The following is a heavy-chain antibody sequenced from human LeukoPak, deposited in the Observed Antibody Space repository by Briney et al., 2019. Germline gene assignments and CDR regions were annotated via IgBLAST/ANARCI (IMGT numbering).Heavy chain of an antibody. CDR2: IYNSATT. D-gene: IGHD5-24*01. CDR3: ARGGEGYNDDAFEV. J-gene: IGHJ3*01. V-gene: IGHV4-59*11. Sequence: PSETLSLPCTVSGDSIRSHYCAWIRQPPGKGVEWIGHIYNSATTDYNPSFKSRVTISLDTSKKQFSLKMTSVTALGSAVYYCARGGEGYNDDAFEVWGLGTAVTVSS. CDR1: GDSIRSHY.